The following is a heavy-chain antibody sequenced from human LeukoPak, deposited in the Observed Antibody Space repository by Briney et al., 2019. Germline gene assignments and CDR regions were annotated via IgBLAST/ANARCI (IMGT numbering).Heavy chain of an antibody. CDR3: ARGHPDYYVSGSRYFDY. Sequence: SETLSLTCTVSDGSIRNYYWSWIRQPPGKGLEWIGYISYSGSTNYNPSLKSRVTISLDTSKNQFSLKLTSVTAADTAVYYCARGHPDYYVSGSRYFDYWGQGTLVTVSS. D-gene: IGHD3-10*01. J-gene: IGHJ4*02. V-gene: IGHV4-59*01. CDR1: DGSIRNYY. CDR2: ISYSGST.